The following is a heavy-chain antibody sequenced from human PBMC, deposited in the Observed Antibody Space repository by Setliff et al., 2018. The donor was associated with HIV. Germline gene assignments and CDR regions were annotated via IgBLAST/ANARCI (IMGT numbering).Heavy chain of an antibody. CDR1: GGSFSGYY. V-gene: IGHV4-34*01. CDR2: INHSGST. D-gene: IGHD3-10*01. CDR3: ARIWFVNRAFDI. Sequence: SETLSLTCAVYGGSFSGYYWSWIRQPPGKGLEWIGEINHSGSTNYNPSLKSRVTISVDTSKNQFSLKLSSVTAADTAVYYCARIWFVNRAFDIWGQGTMVT. J-gene: IGHJ3*02.